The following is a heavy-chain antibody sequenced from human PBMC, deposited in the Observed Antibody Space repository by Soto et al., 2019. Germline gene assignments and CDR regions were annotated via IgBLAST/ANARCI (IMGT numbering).Heavy chain of an antibody. Sequence: TLSLTCTVSGGSISSGGYYWSWIRQHPGKGLEWIGYIYYSGSTYYNPSLKSRVTISVDTSKNQFSLKLSSVTAADTAVYYCARESERFGELSYWGQGTLVTVSS. CDR3: ARESERFGELSY. CDR2: IYYSGST. J-gene: IGHJ4*02. V-gene: IGHV4-31*03. D-gene: IGHD3-10*01. CDR1: GGSISSGGYY.